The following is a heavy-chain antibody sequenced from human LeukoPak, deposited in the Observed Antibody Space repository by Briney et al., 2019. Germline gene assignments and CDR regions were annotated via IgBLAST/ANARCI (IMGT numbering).Heavy chain of an antibody. D-gene: IGHD5-18*01. CDR2: IIPILGIA. J-gene: IGHJ3*02. V-gene: IGHV1-69*04. CDR1: GGTFSSYA. CDR3: ARVPFRAMAFTHDAFDI. Sequence: SVKVSRKSSGGTFSSYAISWVRPAPGQGLAWMGRIIPILGIANYAQKFQGRVTITADKSTSTAYMELSSLRSEDTAVYYCARVPFRAMAFTHDAFDIWGQGTMVTVSS.